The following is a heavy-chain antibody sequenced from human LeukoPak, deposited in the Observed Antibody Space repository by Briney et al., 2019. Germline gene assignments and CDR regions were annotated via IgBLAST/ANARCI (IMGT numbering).Heavy chain of an antibody. CDR2: IYTSGST. D-gene: IGHD3-3*01. J-gene: IGHJ6*02. Sequence: SQTLSLTCTVSGCSISSDSYYWLWLPQPAGKGLVWFGRIYTSGSTNYNPSLKSRVTISVDTSKNQFYLKLSSVTAEDTAVYYCARGYFWSGSRYGMGVWGQGTTVTVSS. CDR3: ARGYFWSGSRYGMGV. V-gene: IGHV4-61*02. CDR1: GCSISSDSYY.